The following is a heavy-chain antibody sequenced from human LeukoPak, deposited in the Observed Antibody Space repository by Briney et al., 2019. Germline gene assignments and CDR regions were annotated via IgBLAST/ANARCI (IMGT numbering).Heavy chain of an antibody. D-gene: IGHD1-26*01. CDR1: GFTFDDYA. J-gene: IGHJ4*02. CDR2: ISWDGGST. CDR3: ARDIREWSGSYYPDY. Sequence: GGSLRLSCAASGFTFDDYAMHWVRQAPGKGLEWVSLISWDGGSTYYADSVKGRFTISRDSSKNTLYLQMNSLRAEDTAVYYCARDIREWSGSYYPDYWGQGTLVTVSS. V-gene: IGHV3-43D*03.